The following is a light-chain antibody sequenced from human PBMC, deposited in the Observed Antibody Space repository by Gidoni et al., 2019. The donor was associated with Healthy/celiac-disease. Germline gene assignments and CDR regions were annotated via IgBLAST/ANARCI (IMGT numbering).Light chain of an antibody. J-gene: IGLJ2*01. V-gene: IGLV1-44*01. CDR2: SDN. Sequence: HSVLTQPPSAHGTPGQRVTLPRSGSSSDIGSNTVNWYQQLPGTAAKRLIYSDNQRPSGVPDGFASSKSGTSAALAIRGLQSEDEADYYCAACDDSLNGFVVFGGGTKLTVL. CDR1: SSDIGSNT. CDR3: AACDDSLNGFVV.